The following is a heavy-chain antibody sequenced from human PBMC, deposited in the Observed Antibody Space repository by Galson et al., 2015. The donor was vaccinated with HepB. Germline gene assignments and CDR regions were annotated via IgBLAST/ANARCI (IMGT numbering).Heavy chain of an antibody. CDR1: GDSASSHSAA. D-gene: IGHD2-21*01. CDR2: TYYRSKWYN. J-gene: IGHJ4*02. CDR3: ARDFGVDGGDCLDY. Sequence: CAISGDSASSHSAAWNWIRQSPSRGLEWLGRTYYRSKWYNDYAVSVKSRITINPDTSKNQFSLQLNSVTPEDTAVYYCARDFGVDGGDCLDYWGRGTLVTVSS. V-gene: IGHV6-1*01.